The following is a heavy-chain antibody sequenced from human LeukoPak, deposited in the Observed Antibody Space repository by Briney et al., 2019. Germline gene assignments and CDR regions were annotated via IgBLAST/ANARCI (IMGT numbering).Heavy chain of an antibody. Sequence: ASVKVSCKASGYTFTSYGISWVRQAPGQGLEWMGWISAYNGNTNYAQKLQGRVTMTTDTSTSTAYMELRRLRSDDTAVYYCAREPRPSGGIYYFDYWGQGTLVTVSS. J-gene: IGHJ4*02. CDR3: AREPRPSGGIYYFDY. D-gene: IGHD6-13*01. CDR1: GYTFTSYG. CDR2: ISAYNGNT. V-gene: IGHV1-18*01.